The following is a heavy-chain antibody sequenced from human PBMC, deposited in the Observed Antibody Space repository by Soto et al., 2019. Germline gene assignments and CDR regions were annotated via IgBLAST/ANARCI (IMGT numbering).Heavy chain of an antibody. CDR3: ARGRQRARYCSGGSCPYFDY. CDR2: INHSGST. V-gene: IGHV4-34*01. CDR1: GGSFSGYY. Sequence: SETLSLTCAVYGGSFSGYYWSWIRQPPGKGLEWIGEINHSGSTNYNPSLKSRVTISVDTSKNQFSLKLSSVTAADTAVYYCARGRQRARYCSGGSCPYFDYWGQGTLVTVSS. J-gene: IGHJ4*02. D-gene: IGHD2-15*01.